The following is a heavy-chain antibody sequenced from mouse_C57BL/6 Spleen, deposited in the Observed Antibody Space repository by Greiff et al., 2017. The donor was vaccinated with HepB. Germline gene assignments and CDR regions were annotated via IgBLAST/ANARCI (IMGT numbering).Heavy chain of an antibody. CDR3: ANYYGSSYPFAWFAY. J-gene: IGHJ3*01. Sequence: VHVKQSVAELVRPGASVKLSCTASGFNIKNTYMHWVKQRPEQGLEWIGRIDPANGNTKYAPKFQGKATITADTSSNTAYLQLSRLTSEDTAIYYCANYYGSSYPFAWFAYWGQGTLVTVSA. D-gene: IGHD1-1*01. CDR1: GFNIKNTY. CDR2: IDPANGNT. V-gene: IGHV14-3*01.